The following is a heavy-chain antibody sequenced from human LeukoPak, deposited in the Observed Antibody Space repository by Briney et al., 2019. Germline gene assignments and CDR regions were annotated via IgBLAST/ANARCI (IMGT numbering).Heavy chain of an antibody. J-gene: IGHJ4*02. Sequence: ASVKVSCKASGYTFTSYAMHWVRQAPGQRLEWMGWINAGNGNTKYSQKFQGRVTITRDTSASTAYMELSSLRSEDTAVYYCARETRSYYDSSGYCDYWGQGTLVTVSS. D-gene: IGHD3-22*01. CDR2: INAGNGNT. V-gene: IGHV1-3*01. CDR1: GYTFTSYA. CDR3: ARETRSYYDSSGYCDY.